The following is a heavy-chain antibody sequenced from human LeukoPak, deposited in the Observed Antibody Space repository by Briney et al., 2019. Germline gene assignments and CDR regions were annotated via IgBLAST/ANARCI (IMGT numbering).Heavy chain of an antibody. J-gene: IGHJ3*02. CDR1: GYTFIDYF. CDR2: INPNSGGT. V-gene: IGHV1-2*02. CDR3: ARDFISAAAGLDAFDI. D-gene: IGHD6-13*01. Sequence: ASVKVSCKASGYTFIDYFIHWVRQAPGQGLEWMGWINPNSGGTNYAQKFQGRVTMTRDTSISTAYMELSRLRSDDTAVYYCARDFISAAAGLDAFDIWGQGTMVTVSS.